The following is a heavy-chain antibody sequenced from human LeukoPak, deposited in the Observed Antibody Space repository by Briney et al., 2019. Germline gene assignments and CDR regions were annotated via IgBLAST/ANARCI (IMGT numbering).Heavy chain of an antibody. J-gene: IGHJ5*02. D-gene: IGHD2-8*01. V-gene: IGHV4-39*01. CDR2: IYYSGST. Sequence: SETLSLTCTVSGGSISSSSYYWGWIRQPPGKGLEWIGSIYYSGSTYYNPSLKSRVTISVDTSKNQFSLKLSSVTAADTAVYYCARQRVLMSLFDPWGQGTLVTVSS. CDR1: GGSISSSSYY. CDR3: ARQRVLMSLFDP.